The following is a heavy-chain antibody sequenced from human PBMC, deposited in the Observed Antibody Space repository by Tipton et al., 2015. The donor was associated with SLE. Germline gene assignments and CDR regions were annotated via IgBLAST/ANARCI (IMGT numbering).Heavy chain of an antibody. CDR1: GDSISINY. CDR3: AGDWGSGYTYGFYD. D-gene: IGHD5-18*01. Sequence: TLSLTCTVSGDSISINYWSWVRQPPGKGLQWIGNIYYSGSTNYNPSLKSRVTTSVDTTKNQFSLRLTSVTAADTAVYYCAGDWGSGYTYGFYDWGQGTLV. CDR2: IYYSGST. J-gene: IGHJ4*02. V-gene: IGHV4-59*01.